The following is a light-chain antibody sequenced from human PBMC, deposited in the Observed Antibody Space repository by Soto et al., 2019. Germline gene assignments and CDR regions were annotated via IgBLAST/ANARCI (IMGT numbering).Light chain of an antibody. J-gene: IGLJ1*01. V-gene: IGLV1-40*01. CDR3: QSYDSNISEV. CDR2: GSD. Sequence: QFGLTQPRSVPCSPGQTVTISCTGSGSNIGAGYGVQWYQQLPGTAPRLLIYGSDDRPSGVPDRFSASVSGNSASLAITGLQTEDEAVYYCQSYDSNISEVFGPGTKVTVL. CDR1: GSNIGAGYG.